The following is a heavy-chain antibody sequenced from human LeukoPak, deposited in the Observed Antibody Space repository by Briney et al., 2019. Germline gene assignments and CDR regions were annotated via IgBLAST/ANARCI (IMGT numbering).Heavy chain of an antibody. J-gene: IGHJ4*02. CDR3: ARDGVYGNSRYFDS. D-gene: IGHD4-23*01. CDR2: ILYSGTT. CDR1: GGSISPYY. Sequence: SETLSLTCTVSGGSISPYYWSWIRQTPGKGLEWIGYILYSGTTTNYNPSLKSRVTISVDTSKNQFSLKLSSVTAADTAVYYCARDGVYGNSRYFDSWGQGALVTVSS. V-gene: IGHV4-59*12.